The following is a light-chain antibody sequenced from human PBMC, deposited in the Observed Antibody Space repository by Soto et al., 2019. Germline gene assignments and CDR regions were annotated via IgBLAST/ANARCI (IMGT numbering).Light chain of an antibody. CDR3: SSYAGSNNIYV. V-gene: IGLV2-8*01. J-gene: IGLJ1*01. CDR1: SSDGGGYNY. Sequence: QSALTQPPSASGSPGQSVTISCTGTSSDGGGYNYVSWYQQHPGKAPKLMIYEASKRPSGVPDRFYGSKSGNTASLTVSGLQAEDEADYYCSSYAGSNNIYVFGAGTKLTVL. CDR2: EAS.